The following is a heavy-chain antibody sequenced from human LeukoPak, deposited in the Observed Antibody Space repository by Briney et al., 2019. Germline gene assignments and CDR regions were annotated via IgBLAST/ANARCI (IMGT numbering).Heavy chain of an antibody. D-gene: IGHD1-1*01. CDR3: ARAQLNLLVDFGMDV. CDR1: GGSITTYY. V-gene: IGHV4-59*01. J-gene: IGHJ6*02. CDR2: INYSGST. Sequence: SGTLSLTCTVSGGSITTYYWTWIRQPPGKGLEWIGYINYSGSTNYNPSLKSRVTISVDTSKNQFSLKLSSVTAADTAVYYCARAQLNLLVDFGMDVWGQGTTVTVSS.